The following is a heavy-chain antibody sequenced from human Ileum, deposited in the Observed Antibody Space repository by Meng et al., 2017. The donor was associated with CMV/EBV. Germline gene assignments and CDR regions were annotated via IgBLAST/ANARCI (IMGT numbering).Heavy chain of an antibody. CDR2: IFRTGTT. D-gene: IGHD2-15*01. CDR3: TRGPRQAATSVGP. CDR1: GDSVSNGDY. V-gene: IGHV4-38-2*02. Sequence: GSLRLSCTVSGDSVSNGDYWGWIRQPPGKEPEFIGSIFRTGTTFVNPSLETRVSLSVDTSKNQFSLRLTSVTAADTAVYYCTRGPRQAATSVGPWGQGILVNGAS. J-gene: IGHJ5*02.